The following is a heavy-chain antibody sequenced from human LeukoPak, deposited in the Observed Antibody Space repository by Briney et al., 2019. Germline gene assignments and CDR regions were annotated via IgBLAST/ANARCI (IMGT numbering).Heavy chain of an antibody. Sequence: SETLSLTCAVYGGSFSGYYWSWIRQPPGKGLEWIGEINHSGSTNYNPSLKSRVTISVDTSKNQFSLKLSSVTAADTAVYYCAREPRQPNHNWFDPWGQGTLVTVSS. CDR3: AREPRQPNHNWFDP. D-gene: IGHD6-25*01. CDR1: GGSFSGYY. J-gene: IGHJ5*02. CDR2: INHSGST. V-gene: IGHV4-34*01.